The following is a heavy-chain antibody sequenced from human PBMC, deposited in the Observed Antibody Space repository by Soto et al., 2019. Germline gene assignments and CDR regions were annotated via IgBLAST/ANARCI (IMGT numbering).Heavy chain of an antibody. CDR3: ARHYAVVLYNFDY. CDR1: GCSISSGGYS. D-gene: IGHD2-15*01. Sequence: PSETLSLTCAVSGCSISSGGYSWSWIRQPPGKGLEWIGYIYHSGSTYYNPSLKSRVTISVDRSKNQFSLKLSSVTAADTAVYYCARHYAVVLYNFDYWGLGNLVTVSS. J-gene: IGHJ4*02. CDR2: IYHSGST. V-gene: IGHV4-30-2*01.